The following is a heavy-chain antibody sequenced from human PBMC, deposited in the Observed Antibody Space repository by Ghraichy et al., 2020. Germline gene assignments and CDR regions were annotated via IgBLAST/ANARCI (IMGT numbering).Heavy chain of an antibody. CDR3: ARDIGGVATDF. D-gene: IGHD5-12*01. J-gene: IGHJ4*02. V-gene: IGHV4-38-2*02. CDR2: ISHSGKT. CDR1: GYSISSGYS. Sequence: SETLSLTCSVSGYSISSGYSWGWIRQPPGKGLEWIGTISHSGKTYYSPSLKSRVTISADTSKNQFSLKLSSVTAADTAVYYCARDIGGVATDFWGQGTLVTVSS.